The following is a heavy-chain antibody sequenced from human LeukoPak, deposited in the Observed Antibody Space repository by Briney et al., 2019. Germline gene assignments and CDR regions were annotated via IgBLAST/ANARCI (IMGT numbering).Heavy chain of an antibody. D-gene: IGHD2-2*02. CDR2: IYTSEST. V-gene: IGHV4-4*09. CDR3: ARAGYCSSTNCYIAFDY. CDR1: GGSISSYY. Sequence: SETLSLTCTVSGGSISSYYWRWIRQPPGKGLEWIGYIYTSESTNYNPSLKSRVTISVDTSKNQFSLKLSSVTAADTAVYYCARAGYCSSTNCYIAFDYWGQGTLVTVSS. J-gene: IGHJ4*02.